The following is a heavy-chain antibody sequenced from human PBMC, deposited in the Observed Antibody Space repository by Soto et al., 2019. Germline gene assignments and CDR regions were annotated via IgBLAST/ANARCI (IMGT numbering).Heavy chain of an antibody. J-gene: IGHJ1*01. CDR3: ARERQDTVTPLGRYFQH. V-gene: IGHV3-53*01. CDR1: GFTVSSNY. D-gene: IGHD4-17*01. CDR2: IYSGGST. Sequence: EVQLVESGGGLIQPGGSLRLSCAASGFTVSSNYMSWVRQAPGKGLEWVSVIYSGGSTYYADSVKGRFTISRDNSKNTLYLQMNSLRAEDTAVYYCARERQDTVTPLGRYFQHWGQGTLVTVSS.